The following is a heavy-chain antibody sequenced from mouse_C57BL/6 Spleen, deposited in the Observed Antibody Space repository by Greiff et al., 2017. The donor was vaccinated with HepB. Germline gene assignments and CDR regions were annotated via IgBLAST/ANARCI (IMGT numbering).Heavy chain of an antibody. CDR1: GYTFTSYT. CDR3: AGLGYAMDY. D-gene: IGHD2-13*01. CDR2: INPSSGYT. Sequence: VQGVESGAELARPGASVKMSCKASGYTFTSYTMHWVKQRPGQGLEWIGYINPSSGYTKYNQKFKDKATLTADKSSSTAYMQLSSLTSEDSAVYYCAGLGYAMDYWGQGTSVTVSS. V-gene: IGHV1-4*01. J-gene: IGHJ4*01.